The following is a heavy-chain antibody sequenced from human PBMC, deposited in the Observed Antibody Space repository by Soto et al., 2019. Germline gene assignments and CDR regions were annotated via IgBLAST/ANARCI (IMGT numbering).Heavy chain of an antibody. CDR1: GGSSSSYY. Sequence: PLETLSLTCTVSGGSSSSYYWSWIRQPPGKGLEWIGYIYFRGTTNYNPSLKSRVTMSADTSKNQFSLKLNSVTAADTAVYYCARMNYYDTSGYPFDYWGQGMMVTVSS. D-gene: IGHD3-22*01. V-gene: IGHV4-59*01. CDR3: ARMNYYDTSGYPFDY. J-gene: IGHJ4*02. CDR2: IYFRGTT.